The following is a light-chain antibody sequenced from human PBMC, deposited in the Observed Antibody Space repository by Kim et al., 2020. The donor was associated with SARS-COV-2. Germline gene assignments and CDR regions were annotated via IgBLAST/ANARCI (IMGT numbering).Light chain of an antibody. Sequence: SSELTQDPAVSVALGQTVRITCQGDSLRSYYASWYQQKPGQAPVLIIYGKNNRPSGIPDRFSGSSSGNTASLTITGAQAEDESDYYCNSRDSSGNHLEMLFGAGTQLTVL. CDR2: GKN. CDR1: SLRSYY. CDR3: NSRDSSGNHLEML. J-gene: IGLJ2*01. V-gene: IGLV3-19*01.